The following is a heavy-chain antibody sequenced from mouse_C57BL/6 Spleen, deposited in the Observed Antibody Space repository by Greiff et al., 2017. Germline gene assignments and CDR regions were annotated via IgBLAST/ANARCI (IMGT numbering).Heavy chain of an antibody. D-gene: IGHD2-5*01. V-gene: IGHV7-3*01. J-gene: IGHJ1*03. Sequence: EVMLVESGGGLVQPGGSLSLSCAASGFTFTDYYMSWVRQPPGKALEWLGFIRNKANGYTTEYSASVKGRFTISRDNSQSILYLQMNALRAEDSATYYCARYRIDSNWYFDVWGTGTTVTVSS. CDR1: GFTFTDYY. CDR3: ARYRIDSNWYFDV. CDR2: IRNKANGYTT.